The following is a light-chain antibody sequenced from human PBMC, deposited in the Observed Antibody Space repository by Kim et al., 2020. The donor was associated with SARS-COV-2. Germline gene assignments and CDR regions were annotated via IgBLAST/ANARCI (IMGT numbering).Light chain of an antibody. CDR3: AVWDDSLKQGV. CDR2: SNN. V-gene: IGLV1-44*01. Sequence: QPVLTQPPSASGTPGQRVTISCSGSSSNIGSNNVVWYQQLPGAAPNLLIYSNNQRPSGIPDRFSGSRSGTSASLANSGLQSGDEADYYCAVWDDSLKQGVFGGGTQLTVL. CDR1: SSNIGSNN. J-gene: IGLJ3*02.